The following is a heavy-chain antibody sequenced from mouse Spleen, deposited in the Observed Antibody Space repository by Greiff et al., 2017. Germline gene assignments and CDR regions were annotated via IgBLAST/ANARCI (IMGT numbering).Heavy chain of an antibody. V-gene: IGHV1-76*01. Sequence: VQLQQSGAELVRPGASVKLSCKASGYTFTDYYINWVKQRPGQGLEWIARIYPGSGNTYYNEKFKGKATLTAEKSSSTAYMQLSSLTSEDSAVYFCARSASYYSYDAFAYWGQGTLVTVSA. CDR2: IYPGSGNT. CDR1: GYTFTDYY. CDR3: ARSASYYSYDAFAY. D-gene: IGHD2-12*01. J-gene: IGHJ3*01.